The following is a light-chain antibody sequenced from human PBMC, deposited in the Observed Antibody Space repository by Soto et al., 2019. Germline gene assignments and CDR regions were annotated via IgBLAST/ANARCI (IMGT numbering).Light chain of an antibody. CDR1: TSNIGSNI. Sequence: QSVLTQPPSASGTPGQRITISCSGRTSNIGSNIVSWYHHLPGAAPKLLIYNNNQRPSGVPDRFFASKSGTSASLAISGLQPEDESHYYCAAWDDDLNGPVFXGGTKVTVL. J-gene: IGLJ3*02. CDR2: NNN. V-gene: IGLV1-44*01. CDR3: AAWDDDLNGPV.